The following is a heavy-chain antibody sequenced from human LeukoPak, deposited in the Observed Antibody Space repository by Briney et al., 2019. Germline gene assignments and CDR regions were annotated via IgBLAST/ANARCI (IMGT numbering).Heavy chain of an antibody. D-gene: IGHD4-17*01. Sequence: PGGSLRLSCAASGFTFRNYGMAWVRQAPGKGLEWVSAISGSGGSTFYADSVEGRFTISRDNSKNTLYLQIISLRAEDTAVYYCAKTSGPDDYGDHPMSWGQGTLVAVSS. V-gene: IGHV3-23*01. CDR3: AKTSGPDDYGDHPMS. CDR1: GFTFRNYG. CDR2: ISGSGGST. J-gene: IGHJ5*02.